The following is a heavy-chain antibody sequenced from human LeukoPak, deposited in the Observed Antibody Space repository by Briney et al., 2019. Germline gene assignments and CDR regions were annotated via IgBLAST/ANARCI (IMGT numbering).Heavy chain of an antibody. CDR1: GGTFSSYA. CDR3: GGGGKSRGPGLDY. D-gene: IGHD4-23*01. Sequence: ASVKVSCKASGGTFSSYAISWVRQAPGQGLEWMGRIIPIFGTANYAQKFQGRVTITTDESTSTAYMELSSLRSEDTAVYYCGGGGKSRGPGLDYGGQGTLPTVSS. CDR2: IIPIFGTA. V-gene: IGHV1-69*05. J-gene: IGHJ4*02.